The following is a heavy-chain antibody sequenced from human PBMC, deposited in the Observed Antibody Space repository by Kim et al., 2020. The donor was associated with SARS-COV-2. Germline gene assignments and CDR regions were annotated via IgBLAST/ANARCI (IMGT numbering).Heavy chain of an antibody. CDR3: ARAVGYCISGGCFRAFDI. Sequence: GGSLRLSCVASGFTFGHYGMTWVRQAPGKGLEWASSLGSGYDENYADSVKGRFTISRDNSKNTLYLQMNSLRAEDTAVYYCARAVGYCISGGCFRAFDIWGQGTMVTVSS. J-gene: IGHJ3*02. D-gene: IGHD2-15*01. V-gene: IGHV3-23*01. CDR1: GFTFGHYG. CDR2: LGSGYDE.